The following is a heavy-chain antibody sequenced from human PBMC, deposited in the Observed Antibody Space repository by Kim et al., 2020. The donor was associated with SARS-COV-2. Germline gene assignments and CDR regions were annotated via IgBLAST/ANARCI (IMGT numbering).Heavy chain of an antibody. CDR2: SI. V-gene: IGHV3-9*01. D-gene: IGHD3-22*01. CDR3: GKDASGSIDY. J-gene: IGHJ4*02. Sequence: SINYANSVEGRCNVSRDDAKDALYLQLNSLRTEDTACYYCGKDASGSIDYWGQGTLVTVSS.